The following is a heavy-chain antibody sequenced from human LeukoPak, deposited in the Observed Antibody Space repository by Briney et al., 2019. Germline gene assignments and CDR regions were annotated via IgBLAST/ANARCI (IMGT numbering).Heavy chain of an antibody. V-gene: IGHV1-2*02. Sequence: ASVKVSCKASGYTFTGYYMHWVRQAPGQGLEWTGWINPNSGGTNYAQKFQGRVTMTRDTSISTAYMELSRLRSDDTAVYYCARVPAMVRGVRYNWFDPWGQGTLVTVSS. D-gene: IGHD3-10*01. J-gene: IGHJ5*02. CDR1: GYTFTGYY. CDR2: INPNSGGT. CDR3: ARVPAMVRGVRYNWFDP.